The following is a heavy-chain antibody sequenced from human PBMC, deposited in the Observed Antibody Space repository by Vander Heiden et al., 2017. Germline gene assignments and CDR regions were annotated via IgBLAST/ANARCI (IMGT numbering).Heavy chain of an antibody. Sequence: EVQLLESGGGLVQPGGSLSLACADSVFTFSSYTMGWVGQAPGKGLEWVSVISGSGGSTYYADSVKGRFTISRDNSKNTLYLQMNSLRAEDTAVYYCAKDPVRGVIITWGQGTLVTVSS. CDR1: VFTFSSYT. CDR2: ISGSGGST. CDR3: AKDPVRGVIIT. V-gene: IGHV3-23*01. D-gene: IGHD3-10*01. J-gene: IGHJ4*02.